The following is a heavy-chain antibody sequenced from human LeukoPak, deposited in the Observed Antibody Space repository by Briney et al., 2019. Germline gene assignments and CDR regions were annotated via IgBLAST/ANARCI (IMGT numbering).Heavy chain of an antibody. CDR2: ISWNSGSI. Sequence: PGGSLRLSCAASGFTFDDYAMHWVRQAPGKGLEWVSGISWNSGSIGYADSVKGRFTISRDNAKNSLYLQMNSLRAEDAALYYCAKAPSYSSGWYPNWFDPWGQGTLVTVSS. D-gene: IGHD6-19*01. V-gene: IGHV3-9*01. J-gene: IGHJ5*02. CDR3: AKAPSYSSGWYPNWFDP. CDR1: GFTFDDYA.